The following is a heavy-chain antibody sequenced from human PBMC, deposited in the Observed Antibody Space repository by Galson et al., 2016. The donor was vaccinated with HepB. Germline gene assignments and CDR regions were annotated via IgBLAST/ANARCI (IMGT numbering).Heavy chain of an antibody. J-gene: IGHJ4*02. Sequence: LRLSCAASGFTFSSYSMNWVRQAPGKGLEWIGSVYYDGRTSYNPSLRDRVTLSTDTSKNQFSLRLSPVTAADTSVYYCARLLGYDSSDIWGQGTLVIVSS. V-gene: IGHV4-39*01. CDR2: VYYDGRT. CDR3: ARLLGYDSSDI. CDR1: GFTFSSYSMN. D-gene: IGHD3-22*01.